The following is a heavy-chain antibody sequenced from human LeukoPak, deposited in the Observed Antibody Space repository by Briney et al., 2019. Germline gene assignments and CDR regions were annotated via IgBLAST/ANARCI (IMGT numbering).Heavy chain of an antibody. CDR3: AREGVYFDY. V-gene: IGHV3-30-3*01. D-gene: IGHD2-8*01. CDR1: GFTFSSFA. Sequence: GGSLRLSCTASGFTFSSFAMHWVRQAPGKGLEWVALISYDGSNTYYADSVKGRFTISRDNSKNTLYLQMNSLRAEDTALYYCAREGVYFDYWGQETLVTVSS. CDR2: ISYDGSNT. J-gene: IGHJ4*02.